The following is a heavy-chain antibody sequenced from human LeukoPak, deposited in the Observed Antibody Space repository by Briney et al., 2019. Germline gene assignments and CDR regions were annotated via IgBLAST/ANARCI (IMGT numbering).Heavy chain of an antibody. Sequence: ASVKVSCKASGYTFTGYYIHWVRQAPGQGLDWMGWINPNSGGTNYAQKFQGRVTMTRDTSISTAYMELSRLRSDDTAVYYCARVHTVGIVVPGYWGQGTLVTVSS. CDR1: GYTFTGYY. CDR3: ARVHTVGIVVPGY. D-gene: IGHD1-26*01. J-gene: IGHJ4*02. V-gene: IGHV1-2*02. CDR2: INPNSGGT.